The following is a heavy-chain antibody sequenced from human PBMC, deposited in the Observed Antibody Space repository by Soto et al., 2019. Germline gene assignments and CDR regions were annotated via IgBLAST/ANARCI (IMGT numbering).Heavy chain of an antibody. CDR3: ANGYCSGGSCYSNAFDI. CDR2: ISYDGSNK. Sequence: PWGSLRLSCAASGFTFISYGMHFVRHSPFKWLEWVAVISYDGSNKYYADSVKGRFTISRDNSKNTLYLQMNSLRAEDTAVYYCANGYCSGGSCYSNAFDIWGQGTMVTVSS. V-gene: IGHV3-30*18. CDR1: GFTFISYG. D-gene: IGHD2-15*01. J-gene: IGHJ3*02.